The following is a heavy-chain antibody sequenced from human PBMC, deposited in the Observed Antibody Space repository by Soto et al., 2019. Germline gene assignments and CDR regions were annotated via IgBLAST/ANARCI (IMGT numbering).Heavy chain of an antibody. J-gene: IGHJ6*02. CDR2: ISPNSGGT. CDR3: ATTYNWNYDYYYYGMDV. D-gene: IGHD1-7*01. CDR1: GYTFTGYY. V-gene: IGHV1-2*02. Sequence: ASVKVSCKASGYTFTGYYMHWVRQAPGQGLEWMGWISPNSGGTNYAQKFQGRVTMTRDTSISTAYMELSRLRSDDTAVYYCATTYNWNYDYYYYGMDVWGQGTTVTVSS.